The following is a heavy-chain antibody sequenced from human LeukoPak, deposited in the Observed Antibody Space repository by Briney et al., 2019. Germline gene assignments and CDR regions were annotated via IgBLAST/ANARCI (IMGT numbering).Heavy chain of an antibody. V-gene: IGHV1-2*02. Sequence: ASVKVSCKASGYTFTDYYIHWVRQAPGQGLEWMGWIDPESGGTNYAQKFQGRVTMTRATSISTAYMEMSSLRSDDTAVYFCARTPLGRWELLGDYWGQGPLVTVSS. CDR3: ARTPLGRWELLGDY. J-gene: IGHJ4*02. CDR2: IDPESGGT. D-gene: IGHD1-26*01. CDR1: GYTFTDYY.